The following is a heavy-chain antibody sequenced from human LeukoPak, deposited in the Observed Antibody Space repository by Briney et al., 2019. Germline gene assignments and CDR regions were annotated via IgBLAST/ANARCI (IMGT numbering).Heavy chain of an antibody. CDR2: INHSGST. D-gene: IGHD4-17*01. CDR3: ARGGLYGDYSWYFDL. V-gene: IGHV4-34*01. J-gene: IGHJ2*01. Sequence: PSETLSLTCAVYGGSFSGYYWSWIRQPPGKGLEWIGEINHSGSTNYNPSLKGRVTISVDTSKNQFSLKLSSVTAADTAVYYCARGGLYGDYSWYFDLWGRGTLVTVSS. CDR1: GGSFSGYY.